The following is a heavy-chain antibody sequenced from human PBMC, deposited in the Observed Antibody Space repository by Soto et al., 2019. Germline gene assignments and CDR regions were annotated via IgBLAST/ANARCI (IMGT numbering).Heavy chain of an antibody. J-gene: IGHJ4*02. V-gene: IGHV4-39*07. CDR2: IYHSGST. CDR3: ARDRPEYYSSSSPRHFDY. Sequence: SETLSLTCTVSGGSISSSSYYWGWIRQPPGKGLEWIGEIYHSGSTNYNPSLKSRVTISVDKSKNQFSLKLSSVTAADTAVYYCARDRPEYYSSSSPRHFDYWGQGTLVTVSS. CDR1: GGSISSSSYY. D-gene: IGHD6-6*01.